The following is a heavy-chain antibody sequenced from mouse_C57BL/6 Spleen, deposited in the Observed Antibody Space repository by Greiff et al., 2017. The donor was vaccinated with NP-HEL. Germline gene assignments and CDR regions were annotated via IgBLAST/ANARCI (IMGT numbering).Heavy chain of an antibody. V-gene: IGHV5-4*01. Sequence: EVQVVESGGGLVKPGGSLKLSCAASGFTFSSYAMSWVRQTPEKRLEWVATISDGGSYTYYPDNVKGRFTISRDNAKNNLYLQMSHLKSEDTAMYYCAREVYYGSSYWYFDVWGTGTTVTVSS. CDR2: ISDGGSYT. D-gene: IGHD1-1*01. J-gene: IGHJ1*03. CDR3: AREVYYGSSYWYFDV. CDR1: GFTFSSYA.